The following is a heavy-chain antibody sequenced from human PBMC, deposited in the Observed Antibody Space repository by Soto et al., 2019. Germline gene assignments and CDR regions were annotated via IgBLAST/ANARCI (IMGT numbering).Heavy chain of an antibody. J-gene: IGHJ4*02. CDR1: GGCISSGDDY. D-gene: IGHD2-8*02. CDR2: VYYSGST. V-gene: IGHV4-30-4*01. CDR3: ARDKITGLFDY. Sequence: SETLSLTCTVSGGCISSGDDYWSWIRQPPGKGLEWIGYVYYSGSTYYNPSLKSRVTISVDTSKNQFSLKLSSVTAADTAVYYCARDKITGLFDYWSQGTLVTVSS.